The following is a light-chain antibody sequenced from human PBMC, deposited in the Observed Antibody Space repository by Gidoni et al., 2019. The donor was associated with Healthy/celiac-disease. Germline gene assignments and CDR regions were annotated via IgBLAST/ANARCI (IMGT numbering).Light chain of an antibody. V-gene: IGKV3-20*01. CDR3: QQYGSSPRYT. CDR2: GAS. J-gene: IGKJ2*01. CDR1: QSVSSSY. Sequence: EIVLTQSPGTLSLSPGERATLSCRASQSVSSSYLAWYQQKPGQAPRLLIYGASSRATGIPDRFSGSGSGTDFTLTISRLEPEDFAVYYCQQYGSSPRYTFAQXTKLEIK.